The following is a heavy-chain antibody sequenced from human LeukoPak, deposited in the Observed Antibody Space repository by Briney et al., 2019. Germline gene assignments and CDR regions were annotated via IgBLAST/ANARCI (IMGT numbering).Heavy chain of an antibody. CDR3: AREWYQLLTGYYMDV. D-gene: IGHD2-2*01. CDR1: GYSFTGYY. CDR2: INPNSGGT. Sequence: ASVKVSCKASGYSFTGYYMHWVRQAPEQGLEWMGWINPNSGGTNYAQKFQGRVTMIRDTSISTAYMELSRLRSDDTAVYYCAREWYQLLTGYYMDVWGKGTTVTVSS. V-gene: IGHV1-2*02. J-gene: IGHJ6*03.